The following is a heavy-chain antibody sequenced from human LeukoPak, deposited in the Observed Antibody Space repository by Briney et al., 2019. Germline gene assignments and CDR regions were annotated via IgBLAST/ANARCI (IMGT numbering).Heavy chain of an antibody. D-gene: IGHD5-24*01. Sequence: GESLKISCKGSGYSFTSYWIGWVRQMPGKGLEWMGIIYPGDSDTRYSPSFQGQVTISADKSISTAYLQWSSLKASDTAMYYCARPDRDGYNQGWFDPWGQGTLVTVSS. CDR2: IYPGDSDT. CDR3: ARPDRDGYNQGWFDP. V-gene: IGHV5-51*01. CDR1: GYSFTSYW. J-gene: IGHJ5*02.